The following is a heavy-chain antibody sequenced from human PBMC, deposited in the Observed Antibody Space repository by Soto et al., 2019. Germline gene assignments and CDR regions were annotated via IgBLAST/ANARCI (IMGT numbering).Heavy chain of an antibody. CDR1: GGIFNNYA. Sequence: QVQLAQSGAEVKKRGSSVKVSCRVSGGIFNNYAISWVRQAPGEGLEWMGGIIPAFGTPKYAQRFQDRVTISADVYAATAYMELTSLRSDDTAVYYCARDTREITRVRGVIPYYIYHMDVWGPGTTVAVSS. J-gene: IGHJ6*02. CDR2: IIPAFGTP. V-gene: IGHV1-69*01. D-gene: IGHD3-10*01. CDR3: ARDTREITRVRGVIPYYIYHMDV.